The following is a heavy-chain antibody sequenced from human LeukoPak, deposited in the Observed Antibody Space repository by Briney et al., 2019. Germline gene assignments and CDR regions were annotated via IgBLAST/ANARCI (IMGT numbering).Heavy chain of an antibody. Sequence: PGGSLRLSCAASGFTFSSYSMNWVRQAPGKGLEWVGNIKQDGSETYYGDSVKGRFTISRDNAKNSLYLQMSSLRAEDTAVYYCARGTTGLWGQGTLVTVSS. J-gene: IGHJ4*02. CDR2: IKQDGSET. D-gene: IGHD1-7*01. CDR3: ARGTTGL. CDR1: GFTFSSYS. V-gene: IGHV3-7*01.